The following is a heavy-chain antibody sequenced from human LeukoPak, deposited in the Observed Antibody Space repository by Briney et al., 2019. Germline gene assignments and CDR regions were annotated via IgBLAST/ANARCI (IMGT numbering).Heavy chain of an antibody. D-gene: IGHD6-13*01. V-gene: IGHV4-4*07. CDR1: GGSISSYY. Sequence: SETLSLACTVSGGSISSYYWSWIRQPAGKGLEWIGRIYTSGSTNYNPSLKSRVTMSVDTSKNQFSLKLSSVTAADTAVYYCAKELYSSSWYFFDYWGQGTLVTVSS. CDR2: IYTSGST. J-gene: IGHJ4*02. CDR3: AKELYSSSWYFFDY.